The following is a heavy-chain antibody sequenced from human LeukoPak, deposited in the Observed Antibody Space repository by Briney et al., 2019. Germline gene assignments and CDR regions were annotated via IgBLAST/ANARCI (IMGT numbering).Heavy chain of an antibody. CDR3: ARGGSYFDY. J-gene: IGHJ4*02. Sequence: GGSLRLSCAASGFTFSSYNMNWVRQAPGKGLEWVASISSSSNYIYYVDSVKGRFTISRDNAKNSLYLQMNSLGAEDTAVYYCARGGSYFDYWGQGTLVTVSS. CDR1: GFTFSSYN. V-gene: IGHV3-21*01. D-gene: IGHD1-26*01. CDR2: ISSSSNYI.